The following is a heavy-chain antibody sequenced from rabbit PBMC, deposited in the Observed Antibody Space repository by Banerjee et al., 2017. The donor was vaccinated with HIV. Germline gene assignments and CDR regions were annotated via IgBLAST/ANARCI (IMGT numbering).Heavy chain of an antibody. D-gene: IGHD6-1*01. CDR1: GIDFSSNA. CDR2: IYTGSWGSP. V-gene: IGHV1S40*01. J-gene: IGHJ4*01. Sequence: QSLEESGGDLVKPGASLTLTCTASGIDFSSNAMCWVRQAPGKGLEWIACIYTGSWGSPYYASWAEGRFTISKTSSTTATLQMTSLTAADTATYFCARAGDYDYTYGYAGYAYAYINLWGQGTLVTVS. CDR3: ARAGDYDYTYGYAGYAYAYINL.